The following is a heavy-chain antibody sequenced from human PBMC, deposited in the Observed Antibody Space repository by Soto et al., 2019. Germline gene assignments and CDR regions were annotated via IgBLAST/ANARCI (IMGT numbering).Heavy chain of an antibody. CDR2: ISYDGSNK. CDR1: GFTFSSYG. V-gene: IGHV3-30*18. CDR3: AKAPFGVEIAAAGSRWFDP. J-gene: IGHJ5*02. D-gene: IGHD6-13*01. Sequence: GGSLRLSCAASGFTFSSYGMHWVRQAPGKGLEWVAVISYDGSNKYYADSVKGRFTISRDNSKNTLYLQMNSLRAEDTAVYYCAKAPFGVEIAAAGSRWFDPWGQGTLVTVSS.